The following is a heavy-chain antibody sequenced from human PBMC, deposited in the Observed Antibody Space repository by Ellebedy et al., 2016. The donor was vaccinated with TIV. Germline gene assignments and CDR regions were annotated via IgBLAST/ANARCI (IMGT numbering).Heavy chain of an antibody. Sequence: ASVKVSXKVSGYTLTELSMHWVRQAPGQGLEWMGWINPNSGGTNYAQKFQGWVTMTRDTSISTAYMELSRLRSDDTAVYYCARDAIPYYGMDVWGQGTTVTVSS. CDR2: INPNSGGT. J-gene: IGHJ6*02. CDR3: ARDAIPYYGMDV. CDR1: GYTLTELS. V-gene: IGHV1-2*04.